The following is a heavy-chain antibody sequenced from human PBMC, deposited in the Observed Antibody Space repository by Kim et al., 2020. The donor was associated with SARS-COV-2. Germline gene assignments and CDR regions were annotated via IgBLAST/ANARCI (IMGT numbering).Heavy chain of an antibody. CDR1: GFVFAGSP. J-gene: IGHJ6*03. D-gene: IGHD3-22*01. CDR3: ARAQNYDSSSSSFYYYY. CDR2: ISGDGATT. V-gene: IGHV3-43*02. Sequence: GGSLRLSCAASGFVFAGSPMHWVRQGPGKGLEWVALISGDGATTHYADSVKGRFTISRDNSKNSLYLQMTSLRTEDTALYYCARAQNYDSSSSSFYYYY.